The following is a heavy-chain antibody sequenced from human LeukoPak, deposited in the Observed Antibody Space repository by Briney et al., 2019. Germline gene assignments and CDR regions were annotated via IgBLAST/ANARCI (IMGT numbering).Heavy chain of an antibody. V-gene: IGHV3-23*01. J-gene: IGHJ4*02. D-gene: IGHD1-26*01. CDR3: ANAGSYPDSPLIYNY. CDR1: GFIFRSYA. Sequence: GGSLRLSCAASGFIFRSYAMSWVRQAPGKGLEWVSSITNSGGATYYANSVKGRFTISRDNSKNTLYLQMNSLRAEDTAVYHCANAGSYPDSPLIYNYWGQGTLVTVSS. CDR2: ITNSGGAT.